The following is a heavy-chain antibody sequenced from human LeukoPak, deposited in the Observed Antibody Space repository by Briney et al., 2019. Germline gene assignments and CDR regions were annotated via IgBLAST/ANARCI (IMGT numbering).Heavy chain of an antibody. Sequence: SETLSLTCGVSGGSIDITNYWSWVRQAPGKGLEWIGEISHSGTTNYNPSLRSRVTMFLDRANNQFSLSLTSVTAADTAVYSCARGSGWYDPWGQGTLVTVST. CDR1: GGSIDITNY. D-gene: IGHD6-19*01. J-gene: IGHJ5*02. V-gene: IGHV4-4*02. CDR3: ARGSGWYDP. CDR2: ISHSGTT.